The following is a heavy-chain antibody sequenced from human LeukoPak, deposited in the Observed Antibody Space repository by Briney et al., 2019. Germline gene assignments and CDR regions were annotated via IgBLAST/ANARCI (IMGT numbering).Heavy chain of an antibody. CDR2: IYYSGST. CDR1: GGSISSYY. Sequence: PSETLSLTCTVSGGSISSYYWSWIRQPPGKGLEWVGYIYYSGSTNYNPSPKSRVTISVDRSKNQFSLKLSSVTAADTAVYYCARGLDDSSGSDAFDIWGQGTMVTVSS. D-gene: IGHD3-22*01. J-gene: IGHJ3*02. CDR3: ARGLDDSSGSDAFDI. V-gene: IGHV4-59*12.